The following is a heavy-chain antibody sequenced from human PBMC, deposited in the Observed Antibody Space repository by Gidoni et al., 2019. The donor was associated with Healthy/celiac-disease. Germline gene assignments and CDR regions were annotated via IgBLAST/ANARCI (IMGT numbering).Heavy chain of an antibody. CDR3: ASYDSSGYYDTLDY. V-gene: IGHV4-34*01. CDR1: GGSFSGYY. J-gene: IGHJ4*02. D-gene: IGHD3-22*01. Sequence: QVQLQQWGAGLLKPSETLSLTCAVYGGSFSGYYWSWIRQPPGKGLEWIGEINHSGSTNYNPSLKSRVTISVDTSKNQFSLKLSSVTAADTAVYYCASYDSSGYYDTLDYWGQGTLVTVSS. CDR2: INHSGST.